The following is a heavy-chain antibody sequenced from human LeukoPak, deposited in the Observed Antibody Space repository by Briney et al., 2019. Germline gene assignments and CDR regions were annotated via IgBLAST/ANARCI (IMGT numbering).Heavy chain of an antibody. V-gene: IGHV4-59*11. Sequence: KPSETLSLTCTVSGGSISSHYWSWIRQPPGKGLEWIGYIYYSGSTNYNPSHKSRVTISVDTSKNQFSLKLSSVTAADTAVYYCARGRATIRWGSFYFDYWGQGTLVTVSS. CDR3: ARGRATIRWGSFYFDY. CDR2: IYYSGST. CDR1: GGSISSHY. J-gene: IGHJ4*02. D-gene: IGHD5-12*01.